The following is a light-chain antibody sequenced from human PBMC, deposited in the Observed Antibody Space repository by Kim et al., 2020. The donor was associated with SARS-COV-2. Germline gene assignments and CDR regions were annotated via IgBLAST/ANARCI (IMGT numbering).Light chain of an antibody. Sequence: RFTTSCTGSSPNIEACYNVLWYQQLPGTAPKLLIYGNSNRPSGGPYRFSGAKTGTSASLAITGLQHAEDAAYYCLSYDTSRSGSVFGGGTQLTVL. V-gene: IGLV1-40*01. J-gene: IGLJ3*02. CDR2: GNS. CDR3: LSYDTSRSGSV. CDR1: SPNIEACYN.